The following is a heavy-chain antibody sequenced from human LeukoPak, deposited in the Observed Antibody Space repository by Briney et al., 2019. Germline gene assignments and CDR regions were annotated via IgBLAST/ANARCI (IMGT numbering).Heavy chain of an antibody. D-gene: IGHD3-22*01. CDR2: IIPIFGTA. V-gene: IGHV1-69*05. J-gene: IGHJ4*02. CDR3: AREDMYYYDSSGYYYFDY. CDR1: GGTFSSYA. Sequence: EASVKVSCKASGGTFSSYAISWVRQAPGQGIEWMGRIIPIFGTANYAQKFQGRVTITTDESTSTDYMELSSLRSEDTAVYYCAREDMYYYDSSGYYYFDYWGQGTLVTVSS.